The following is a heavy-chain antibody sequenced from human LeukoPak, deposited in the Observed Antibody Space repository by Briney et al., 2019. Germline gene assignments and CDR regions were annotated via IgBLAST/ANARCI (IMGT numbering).Heavy chain of an antibody. CDR1: GFTFSSYS. CDR3: ARTYDYGVYFDY. V-gene: IGHV3-53*01. J-gene: IGHJ4*02. CDR2: IYSGGST. Sequence: GGSLRLSCAASGFTFSSYSMSWVRQAPGKGLEWVSVIYSGGSTYYADSVKGRFTISRDNSKNTLYLQMNSLRAEDTAVYYCARTYDYGVYFDYWGQGTLVTVSS. D-gene: IGHD4-17*01.